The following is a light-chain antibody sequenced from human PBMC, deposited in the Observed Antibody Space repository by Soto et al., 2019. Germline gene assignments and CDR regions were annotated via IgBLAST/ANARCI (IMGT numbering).Light chain of an antibody. CDR1: RSNIGGSA. J-gene: IGLJ3*02. V-gene: IGLV1-44*01. Sequence: QSVLTQPPSASGTPGQRVTISCSGSRSNIGGSAVDWYQHLPGTTPKLLMYGHNQRPSGVPDRFSGSKSGTSASLAISGLQSEDEAHYYCATWDDSLSGVVFGGGTKLTVL. CDR3: ATWDDSLSGVV. CDR2: GHN.